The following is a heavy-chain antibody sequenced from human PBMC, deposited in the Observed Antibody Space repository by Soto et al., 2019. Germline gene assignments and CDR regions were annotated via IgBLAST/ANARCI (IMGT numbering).Heavy chain of an antibody. CDR1: GYTFTSYG. Sequence: ASVKVSCKASGYTFTSYGISWVRQAPGQGLEWMGWISAYNGNTNYAQKLQGRVTMTTDTSTSTAYMELRSLRSDDTAVYYCARQYCSGGSCYHYYYYMDVWGKGTTVTVSS. J-gene: IGHJ6*03. CDR2: ISAYNGNT. CDR3: ARQYCSGGSCYHYYYYMDV. D-gene: IGHD2-15*01. V-gene: IGHV1-18*01.